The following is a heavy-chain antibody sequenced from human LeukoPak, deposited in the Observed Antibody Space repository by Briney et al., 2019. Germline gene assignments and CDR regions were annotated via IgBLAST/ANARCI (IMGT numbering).Heavy chain of an antibody. Sequence: ASVKVSCKASGYTFTGYYMHWVRQAPGQGLEWMGWINPNSGGTNYAQKFQGRVTITADESTSTAYMELNSLRSEDTAVYYCARESTIYYYGSGSYNYWGQGTLVTVSS. CDR2: INPNSGGT. D-gene: IGHD3-10*01. CDR3: ARESTIYYYGSGSYNY. V-gene: IGHV1-2*02. J-gene: IGHJ4*02. CDR1: GYTFTGYY.